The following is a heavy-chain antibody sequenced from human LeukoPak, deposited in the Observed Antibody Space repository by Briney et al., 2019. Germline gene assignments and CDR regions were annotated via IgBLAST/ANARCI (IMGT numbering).Heavy chain of an antibody. CDR3: ARSSDSSDLGY. J-gene: IGHJ4*02. D-gene: IGHD6-25*01. Sequence: GMSLRLPCAASGFTFRSYGMHWVRQAQGKGLEWVAVIWSDGSQQHYADSVKGRFTISRDNSKNTLYLQMNNLRVDDTAVYYCARSSDSSDLGYWGQGTLVTVSS. CDR1: GFTFRSYG. CDR2: IWSDGSQQ. V-gene: IGHV3-33*01.